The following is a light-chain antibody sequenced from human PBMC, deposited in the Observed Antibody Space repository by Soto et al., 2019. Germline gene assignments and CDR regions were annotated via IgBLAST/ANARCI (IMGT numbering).Light chain of an antibody. CDR3: PQYGSSLRT. J-gene: IGKJ2*01. CDR1: QSVNGNF. Sequence: EIVLTQSPGTLSLSPGARATLSCRASQSVNGNFLAWYQQKPGQAPRLLIYAASSRATGVPDRFSGSGSGTDFSLTISRLEPEDFAVYSCPQYGSSLRTFGQGTKLEIK. CDR2: AAS. V-gene: IGKV3-20*01.